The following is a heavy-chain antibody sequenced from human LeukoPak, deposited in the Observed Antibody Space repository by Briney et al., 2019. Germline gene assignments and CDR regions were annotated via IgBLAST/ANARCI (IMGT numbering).Heavy chain of an antibody. D-gene: IGHD6-6*01. J-gene: IGHJ4*02. CDR1: GFTYTKHA. CDR2: ISYDGSNK. Sequence: QTGGSLRLSCAASGFTYTKHAMHWVRQAPGRGLEWVAVISYDGSNKKYADSVKGRFTISRDNSKNTLYLQMNSLRAEDTAVYCCARTLIEYSVSSCYFDYWGQGTLVTVSS. V-gene: IGHV3-30*04. CDR3: ARTLIEYSVSSCYFDY.